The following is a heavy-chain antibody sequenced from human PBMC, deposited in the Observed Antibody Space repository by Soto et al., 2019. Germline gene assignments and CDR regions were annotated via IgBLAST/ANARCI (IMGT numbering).Heavy chain of an antibody. D-gene: IGHD6-19*01. CDR2: ITWKSGRI. Sequence: EVQLVESGGGMVQPGRSLRLSCTASGFTFGDYGMHWVRQAPGKGLEWVSGITWKSGRISYSDSVKGRFTISRDNARNTLYLQMSSLRPDDTALYYCVKDKARRVAGSGGRDCWGQGTLVIVSS. J-gene: IGHJ4*02. CDR3: VKDKARRVAGSGGRDC. V-gene: IGHV3-9*01. CDR1: GFTFGDYG.